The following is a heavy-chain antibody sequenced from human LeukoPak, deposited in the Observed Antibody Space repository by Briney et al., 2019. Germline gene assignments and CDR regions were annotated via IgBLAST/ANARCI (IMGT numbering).Heavy chain of an antibody. CDR1: GGSISNYY. CDR3: ARHGRSRSLIAAADY. Sequence: PSETLSLTCTVSGGSISNYYWSWIRQPPGKGLEWIGYIYYSGTTNYNPSLKSRVTISVDTSKNQFSLKLSSVTAADTAVYYCARHGRSRSLIAAADYWGQGTLVTVSS. V-gene: IGHV4-59*08. J-gene: IGHJ4*02. CDR2: IYYSGTT. D-gene: IGHD6-13*01.